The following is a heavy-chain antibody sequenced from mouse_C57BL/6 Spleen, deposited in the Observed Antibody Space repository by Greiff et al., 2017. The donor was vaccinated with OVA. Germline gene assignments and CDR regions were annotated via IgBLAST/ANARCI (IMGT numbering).Heavy chain of an antibody. J-gene: IGHJ2*01. Sequence: VQLQESGAELVRPGASVTLSCKASGYTFTDYEMHWVKQTPVHGLEWIGAIDPETGGTAYNQKFKGKAILTADESSSTAYMELRSLTSEDSAVSSCARRLYYDSSFDYWGQGTTLTVSS. V-gene: IGHV1-15*01. CDR2: IDPETGGT. D-gene: IGHD1-1*01. CDR1: GYTFTDYE. CDR3: ARRLYYDSSFDY.